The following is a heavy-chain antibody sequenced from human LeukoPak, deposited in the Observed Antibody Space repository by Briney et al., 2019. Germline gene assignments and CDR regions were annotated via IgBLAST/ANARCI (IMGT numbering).Heavy chain of an antibody. Sequence: PSETLSLTCAVYGGSFSGYYWSWIRQPPGKGLEWIGEINHSGSTNYNPSLKSRVTISVDTSKNQFSLKLSSVTAADTAVYYCARPTRGSGRRAFDIWGQGTMVTVSS. J-gene: IGHJ3*02. CDR2: INHSGST. CDR1: GGSFSGYY. CDR3: ARPTRGSGRRAFDI. D-gene: IGHD3-10*01. V-gene: IGHV4-34*01.